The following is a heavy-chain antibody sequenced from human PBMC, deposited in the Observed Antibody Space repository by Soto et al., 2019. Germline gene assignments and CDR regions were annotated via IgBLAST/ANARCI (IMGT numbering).Heavy chain of an antibody. J-gene: IGHJ4*02. CDR2: INPSGGST. CDR3: ATHGIGGAPKFDY. CDR1: GYTFTSYY. D-gene: IGHD1-26*01. Sequence: ASVKVSCKASGYTFTSYYMHWVRQAPGQGLEWMGIINPSGGSTSYAQKFQSRVTMTRDTSTSTVYMELSSLRSEDTAVYYCATHGIGGAPKFDYWGQGTMGTVSS. V-gene: IGHV1-46*01.